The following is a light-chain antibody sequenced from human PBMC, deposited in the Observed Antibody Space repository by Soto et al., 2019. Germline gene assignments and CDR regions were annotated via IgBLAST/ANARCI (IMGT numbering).Light chain of an antibody. V-gene: IGKV1-5*03. CDR1: QTISSW. Sequence: IQMTQSPSTLSGSVGDRVAITCRASQTISSWLAWYQHKPGKAPKRLIYKASTLKSGVPSRFRGSGSWTEVTLTISSLHAEDSATYYLQRHSKFPLTSGAWSKV. CDR3: QRHSKFPLT. CDR2: KAS. J-gene: IGKJ4*01.